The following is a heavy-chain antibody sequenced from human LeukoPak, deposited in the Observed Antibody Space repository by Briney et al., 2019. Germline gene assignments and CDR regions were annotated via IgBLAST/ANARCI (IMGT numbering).Heavy chain of an antibody. CDR2: IYHSGST. CDR3: ARGHTYYYDSSGYHAFDI. D-gene: IGHD3-22*01. CDR1: GGSISSGGYS. Sequence: SETLSLTCAVSGGSISSGGYSWSWIRQPPGKGLEWIGYIYHSGSTYYNPSLKSRVTISVDRSKNQFSLKLSSVTAADTAVYYCARGHTYYYDSSGYHAFDIWGQGTMVTVSS. J-gene: IGHJ3*02. V-gene: IGHV4-30-2*01.